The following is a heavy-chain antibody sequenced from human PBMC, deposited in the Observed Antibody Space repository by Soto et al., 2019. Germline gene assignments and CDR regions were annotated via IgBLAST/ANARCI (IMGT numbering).Heavy chain of an antibody. CDR1: GGSFSGYY. V-gene: IGHV4-34*01. D-gene: IGHD3-10*01. CDR3: VTMVRGVTEDFDY. Sequence: PSETLSLTCAVCGGSFSGYYWSWIRQPPGKGLEWIGEIYHSGSTNYNPSLKSRVTISVDKSKNQFSLKLSSVTAADTAVYYCVTMVRGVTEDFDYWGQGTLVTVSS. J-gene: IGHJ4*02. CDR2: IYHSGST.